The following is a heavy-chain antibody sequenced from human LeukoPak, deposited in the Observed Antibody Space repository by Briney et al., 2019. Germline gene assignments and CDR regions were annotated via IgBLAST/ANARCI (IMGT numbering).Heavy chain of an antibody. V-gene: IGHV4-4*07. J-gene: IGHJ4*02. CDR1: GGSISSYY. CDR2: IYTSGST. D-gene: IGHD3-22*01. Sequence: SETLSLTCTVSGGSISSYYWSWIRQPAGKGLEWIGRIYTSGSTNYNPSLKSRVTMSVDTSKNQFSLKLSSVTAADTAVYYCARLGGVNYYDSSGTDYWGQGNLVTVSS. CDR3: ARLGGVNYYDSSGTDY.